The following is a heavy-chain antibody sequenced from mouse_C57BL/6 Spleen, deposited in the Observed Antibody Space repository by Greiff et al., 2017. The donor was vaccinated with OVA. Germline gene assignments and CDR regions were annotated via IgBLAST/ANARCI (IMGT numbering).Heavy chain of an antibody. CDR1: GYSFTDYN. CDR2: INPNYGTT. Sequence: EVQVVESGPELVKPGASVKISCKASGYSFTDYNMNWVKQSNGKSLEWIGVINPNYGTTSYNQKFKGKATLTVDQSSSTAYMQLNSLTSEDSAVYYCARNYYYGSSPYAMDYWGQGTSVTVSS. J-gene: IGHJ4*01. V-gene: IGHV1-39*01. D-gene: IGHD1-1*01. CDR3: ARNYYYGSSPYAMDY.